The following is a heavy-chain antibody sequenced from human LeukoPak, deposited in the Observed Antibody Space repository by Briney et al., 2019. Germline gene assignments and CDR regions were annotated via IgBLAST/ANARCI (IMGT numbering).Heavy chain of an antibody. D-gene: IGHD6-13*01. J-gene: IGHJ5*02. CDR2: TNPSGGST. Sequence: AASVKVSCKASGYTFTSYYMHWVRQAPGQGLEWMGITNPSGGSTSYAQKFQGRVTVTRDMSTSTVYMELSSLRSEDTAVYYCARGDLGAAGRSNWFDPWGQGTLVTVSS. V-gene: IGHV1-46*01. CDR1: GYTFTSYY. CDR3: ARGDLGAAGRSNWFDP.